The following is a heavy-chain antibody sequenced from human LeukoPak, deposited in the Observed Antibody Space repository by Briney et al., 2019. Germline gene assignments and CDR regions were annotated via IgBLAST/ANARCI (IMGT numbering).Heavy chain of an antibody. CDR3: ARFDYYSSGSYDASGAFDI. Sequence: SQTLSLTCTVSGGSISSGDYYWSWIRQPPGKGLEWIGYIYYSGSTYYNPSLKSRVTISVDTSKNQFSLKLSSVTAADTAVYYCARFDYYSSGSYDASGAFDIWGQGTMVTVSS. D-gene: IGHD3-10*01. CDR2: IYYSGST. V-gene: IGHV4-30-4*01. CDR1: GGSISSGDYY. J-gene: IGHJ3*02.